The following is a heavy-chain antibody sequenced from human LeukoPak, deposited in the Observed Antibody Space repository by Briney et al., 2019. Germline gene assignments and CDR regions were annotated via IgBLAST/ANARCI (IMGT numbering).Heavy chain of an antibody. Sequence: GASVKVSCRASGYTFTSYGISWVRQAPGQGLEWMGWISAYNGNTNYAQKLQGRVTMTTDTSTSTAYMELRSLRSEDTAVYYCARGHYDILTGYPRGLVYFDYWGQGTLVTVSS. V-gene: IGHV1-18*01. J-gene: IGHJ4*02. CDR2: ISAYNGNT. CDR1: GYTFTSYG. CDR3: ARGHYDILTGYPRGLVYFDY. D-gene: IGHD3-9*01.